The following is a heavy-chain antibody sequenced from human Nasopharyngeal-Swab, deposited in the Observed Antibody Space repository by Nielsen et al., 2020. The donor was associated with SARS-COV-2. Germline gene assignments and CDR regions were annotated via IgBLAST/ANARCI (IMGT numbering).Heavy chain of an antibody. CDR2: ISGSGGST. D-gene: IGHD3-10*01. Sequence: GGSLRLSCAASGFTFSSYAMSWVRQAPGKGLEWVSAISGSGGSTYYADSVKGRFTISRDNSKNTLYLQMNSLRAEDTAVYYCARDQRASGSGFDYWGQGTLVTVSS. CDR1: GFTFSSYA. V-gene: IGHV3-23*01. CDR3: ARDQRASGSGFDY. J-gene: IGHJ4*02.